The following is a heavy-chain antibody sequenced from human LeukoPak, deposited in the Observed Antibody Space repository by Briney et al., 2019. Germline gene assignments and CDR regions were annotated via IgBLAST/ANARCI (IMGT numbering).Heavy chain of an antibody. Sequence: PGGSLRLSCVASGFTFSSYAMHWVRQAPGKGLEWVTIISYDGSNKHYAGSVKGRFTISRDNSKNTLYLQMNSLRAEDTAVYYCARDYSGPSDYWGQGTLVTVSS. CDR1: GFTFSSYA. V-gene: IGHV3-30-3*01. D-gene: IGHD5-12*01. CDR2: ISYDGSNK. CDR3: ARDYSGPSDY. J-gene: IGHJ4*02.